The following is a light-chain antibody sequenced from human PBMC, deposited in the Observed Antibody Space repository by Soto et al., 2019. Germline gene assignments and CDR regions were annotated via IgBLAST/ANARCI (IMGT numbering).Light chain of an antibody. Sequence: DIQMTQSPSTLSAYVGDLFTIACRASQSISSWVAWYQQKPGKAPKLLIYNASSLESGVPSRCSGRGSGTECTRTSSSLQPDDFATYYCQQYNSYSRTVGQGTKVDIK. CDR1: QSISSW. CDR2: NAS. CDR3: QQYNSYSRT. V-gene: IGKV1-5*03. J-gene: IGKJ1*01.